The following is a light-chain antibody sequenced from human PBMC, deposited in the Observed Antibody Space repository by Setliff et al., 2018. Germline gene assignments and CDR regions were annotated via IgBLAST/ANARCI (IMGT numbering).Light chain of an antibody. CDR1: SSDVGGYNY. CDR2: DVS. Sequence: QSVLTQPASVSGSPGQSITISCTGTSSDVGGYNYVSWYQQHPGKAPKLMLYDVSNRPSGASNRFSGSKSGNTASLTISGLQAEDEADYYCSSYTSSITLVFGGGTKVTV. CDR3: SSYTSSITLV. J-gene: IGLJ2*01. V-gene: IGLV2-14*03.